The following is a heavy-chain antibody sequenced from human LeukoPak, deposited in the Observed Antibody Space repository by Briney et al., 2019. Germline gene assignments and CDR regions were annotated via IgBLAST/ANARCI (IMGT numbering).Heavy chain of an antibody. V-gene: IGHV3-66*02. CDR3: ASGLQLWFDY. Sequence: GGSLRLFCAASGFTVNSNYMSWLRHAPGKGLEWVSDIYSGGSTYYADPVKGRFTISRDNSKNTLYLQMNSLRAEDTAVYYCASGLQLWFDYWGQGTLVTVSS. J-gene: IGHJ4*02. CDR2: IYSGGST. D-gene: IGHD5-18*01. CDR1: GFTVNSNY.